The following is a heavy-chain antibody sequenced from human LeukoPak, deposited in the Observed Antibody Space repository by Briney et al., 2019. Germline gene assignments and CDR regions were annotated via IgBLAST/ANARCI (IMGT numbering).Heavy chain of an antibody. CDR3: ARVGYSDFWSGYYWDY. CDR1: GFTFSSYA. J-gene: IGHJ4*02. D-gene: IGHD3-3*01. Sequence: GGSLRLSCAASGFTFSSYAMSWVRQAPGKGLEWVSAIGGSGGSTYYADSVKGRFTISRDNSKNTLYLQMNSLRAEDTAVYYCARVGYSDFWSGYYWDYWGQGTLATVSS. V-gene: IGHV3-23*01. CDR2: IGGSGGST.